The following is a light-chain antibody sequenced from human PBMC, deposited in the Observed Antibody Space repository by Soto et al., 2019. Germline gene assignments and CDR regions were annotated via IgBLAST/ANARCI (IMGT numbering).Light chain of an antibody. J-gene: IGLJ2*01. Sequence: QSALTQPASVSGSPGQSITISCTGTSSDVGGYNFVSWYQQHPGKAPKLMIYEVNNRPSGVSNRFSGSKSGNTASLTISGRQAEDVANYNWISFTSRSTRVLFGGGTKLTVI. CDR3: ISFTSRSTRVL. V-gene: IGLV2-14*01. CDR1: SSDVGGYNF. CDR2: EVN.